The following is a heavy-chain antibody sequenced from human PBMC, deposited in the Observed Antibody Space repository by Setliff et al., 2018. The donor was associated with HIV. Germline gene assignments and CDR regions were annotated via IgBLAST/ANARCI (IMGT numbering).Heavy chain of an antibody. Sequence: AASVKVSCKASGYTFTDYFIHWVRQAPGQGLEWVGRINPSNGATDFGQKFQGWITMTRDTSSRTAYLEVNRLTSDDTAVYYCAREYDVLSGPYISAFDIWGQGTMVTVSS. D-gene: IGHD3-3*01. CDR1: GYTFTDYF. CDR2: INPSNGAT. V-gene: IGHV1-2*04. CDR3: AREYDVLSGPYISAFDI. J-gene: IGHJ3*02.